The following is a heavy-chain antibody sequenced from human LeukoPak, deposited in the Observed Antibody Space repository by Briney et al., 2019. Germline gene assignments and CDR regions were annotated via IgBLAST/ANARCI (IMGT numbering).Heavy chain of an antibody. CDR1: GYTFTSYG. CDR3: ARDRRAAAGNFDY. V-gene: IGHV1-18*01. Sequence: ASVKVSCKASGYTFTSYGISWVRQAPGQGLEWMGWISAYNGNTNYAQKFQGRVTMTRDMSTSTVYMELSSLRSEDTAVYYCARDRRAAAGNFDYWGQGTLVTVSS. CDR2: ISAYNGNT. J-gene: IGHJ4*02. D-gene: IGHD6-13*01.